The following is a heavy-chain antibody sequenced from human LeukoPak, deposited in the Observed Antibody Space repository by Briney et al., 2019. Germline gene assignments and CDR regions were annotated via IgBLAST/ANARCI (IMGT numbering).Heavy chain of an antibody. V-gene: IGHV3-23*01. CDR2: ITGSGTT. CDR3: ARGGGY. CDR1: GFTFTTYA. Sequence: GGSLRLSCAAPGFTFTTYAMSWVRQAPGKGLEWISAITGSGTTFYADSVKGRFTISRDNSKNTLDLQMISLRAEDTAVYYCARGGGYWGQGTLVTVSS. J-gene: IGHJ4*02.